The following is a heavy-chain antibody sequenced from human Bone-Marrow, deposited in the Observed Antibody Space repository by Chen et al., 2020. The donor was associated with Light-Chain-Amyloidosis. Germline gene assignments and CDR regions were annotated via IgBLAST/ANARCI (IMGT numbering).Heavy chain of an antibody. Sequence: QVQLVESGGGVVQPGKSLRLSCAASGFTFSTYAMHWARQAPGKGLEWVGVIWYDGSKKYYADSVKGRFTISRDNSKNALYLQMNSLRVEDTAVYYCTKSPIAVTGAYFQHWGQGTPVSVSS. CDR3: TKSPIAVTGAYFQH. CDR2: IWYDGSKK. V-gene: IGHV3-33*06. CDR1: GFTFSTYA. D-gene: IGHD6-19*01. J-gene: IGHJ1*01.